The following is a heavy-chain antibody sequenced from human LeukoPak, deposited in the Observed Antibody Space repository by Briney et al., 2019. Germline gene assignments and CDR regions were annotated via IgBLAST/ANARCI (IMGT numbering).Heavy chain of an antibody. D-gene: IGHD6-13*01. CDR3: AREYNSSWYKDIYYFDY. CDR2: IYYSGST. V-gene: IGHV4-59*01. J-gene: IGHJ4*02. CDR1: GGSISSYY. Sequence: SETLSLTCTVSGGSISSYYWSWIRQPPGKGLEWIGYIYYSGSTNYNPSLKSRVTISVDTSKNQFSLKLSSVTAADTAVYYCAREYNSSWYKDIYYFDYWGQGTLVTVSS.